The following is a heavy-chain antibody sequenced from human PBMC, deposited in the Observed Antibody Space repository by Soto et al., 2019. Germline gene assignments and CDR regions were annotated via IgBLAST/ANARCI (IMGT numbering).Heavy chain of an antibody. D-gene: IGHD2-21*02. V-gene: IGHV3-33*01. CDR1: GFTFSNYG. CDR3: ARGWYCGGDCYEWYFDL. CDR2: IWYDGSNK. J-gene: IGHJ2*01. Sequence: QVQLVESGGGVVQPGRSLRLSCAASGFTFSNYGMHWVRQAPGKGLEWVAVIWYDGSNKYYADSVKGRFTIFRDNSKNTLYLQMNSLRTEDMAVYFCARGWYCGGDCYEWYFDLWGRGTLVTVSS.